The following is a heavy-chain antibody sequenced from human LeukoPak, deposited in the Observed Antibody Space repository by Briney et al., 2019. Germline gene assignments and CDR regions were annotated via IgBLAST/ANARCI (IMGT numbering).Heavy chain of an antibody. V-gene: IGHV1-69*05. Sequence: SVKVSCKASGYTFTSYGISWVRQAPGQGLEWMGGIIPIFGTANYAQKFQGRVTITTDESTSTAYMELSSLRSEDTAVYYCARRGDYHSPSIRDYYYYMDVWGKGTTVTVSS. CDR1: GYTFTSYG. D-gene: IGHD4-17*01. J-gene: IGHJ6*03. CDR2: IIPIFGTA. CDR3: ARRGDYHSPSIRDYYYYMDV.